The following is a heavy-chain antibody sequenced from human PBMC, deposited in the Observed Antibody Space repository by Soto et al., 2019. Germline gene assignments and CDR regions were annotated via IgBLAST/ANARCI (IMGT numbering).Heavy chain of an antibody. CDR1: GGTFSSYA. V-gene: IGHV1-69*12. CDR3: ARARDPFLEWLPFDY. CDR2: IIPIFGTA. J-gene: IGHJ4*02. D-gene: IGHD3-3*02. Sequence: QVQLVQSGAEVKKPGSSVKVSCKASGGTFSSYAISWVRQAPGQGLEWMGGIIPIFGTANYAQKFQGRVTIIADESTSTAYMGLSSLRSEDTAVYYCARARDPFLEWLPFDYWGQGTLVTVSS.